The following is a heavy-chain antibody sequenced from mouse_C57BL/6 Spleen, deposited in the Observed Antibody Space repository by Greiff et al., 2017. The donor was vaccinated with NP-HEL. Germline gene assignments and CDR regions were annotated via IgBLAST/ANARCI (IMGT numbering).Heavy chain of an antibody. CDR2: ISSGGSYT. CDR3: ARHPVETWCAY. Sequence: EVMLVESGGDLVKPGGSLKLSCAASGFTFSSYGMSWVRQTPDKRLEWVATISSGGSYTYYPDSVKGRFTISRDNAKNTLYLQMSSLKSEDTAMYYCARHPVETWCAYWGQGTLVTVSA. CDR1: GFTFSSYG. J-gene: IGHJ3*01. V-gene: IGHV5-6*01.